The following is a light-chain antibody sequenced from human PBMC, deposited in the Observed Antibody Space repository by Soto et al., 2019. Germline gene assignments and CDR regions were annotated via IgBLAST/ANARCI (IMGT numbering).Light chain of an antibody. Sequence: DIVLTQSPGTLSLSPGERASLSCRASQTVSSTYIAWYQQKPGQSPRLVMYDASNSAPAIPDRFSGSGYGTDFTLTISRLEPEDVEVYYCQQYSSSPYTFGQGTKLEIK. CDR2: DAS. CDR3: QQYSSSPYT. J-gene: IGKJ2*01. V-gene: IGKV3-20*01. CDR1: QTVSSTY.